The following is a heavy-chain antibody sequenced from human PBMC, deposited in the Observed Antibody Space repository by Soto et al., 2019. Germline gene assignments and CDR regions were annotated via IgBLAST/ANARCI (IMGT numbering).Heavy chain of an antibody. D-gene: IGHD5-18*01. CDR3: ASRADTAMVSFDY. CDR1: GGSISSGGYS. V-gene: IGHV4-30-2*01. Sequence: PSETLSLTCAVSGGSISSGGYSWSWIRQPPGKGLNYIGYIYHSGSTYYNPSLKSRVTISVDMSKNQFSLKLSSVTAADTAVYYCASRADTAMVSFDYWGQGTLVTISS. J-gene: IGHJ4*02. CDR2: IYHSGST.